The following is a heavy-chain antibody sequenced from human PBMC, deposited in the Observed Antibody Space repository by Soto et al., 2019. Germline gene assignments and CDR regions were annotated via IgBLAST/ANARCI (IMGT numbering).Heavy chain of an antibody. V-gene: IGHV3-74*01. Sequence: GGSLRLSCAASGFTFSSYWMHWVRQAPGKGLVWVSRINSDGSSTSYGDSVKGRFTISRDNAKNTLYLQMNSLRAEDTAVYYCARNKLHYYYYMDVWGKGTTVTVSS. D-gene: IGHD2-15*01. CDR2: INSDGSST. CDR1: GFTFSSYW. J-gene: IGHJ6*03. CDR3: ARNKLHYYYYMDV.